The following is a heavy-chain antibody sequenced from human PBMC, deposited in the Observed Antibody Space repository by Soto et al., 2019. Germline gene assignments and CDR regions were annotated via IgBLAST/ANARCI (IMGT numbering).Heavy chain of an antibody. CDR1: GFTFSSYG. Sequence: GGSLRLSCAASGFTFSSYGMYWVRQAPGKGLEWVAVISYDGSNKYYADSVKGRFTISRDNSKNTLYLQMNSLRAEDTAVYYCAKDYGSGSYYNVDGMDVWGQGTTVTVSS. CDR2: ISYDGSNK. J-gene: IGHJ6*02. CDR3: AKDYGSGSYYNVDGMDV. D-gene: IGHD3-10*01. V-gene: IGHV3-30*18.